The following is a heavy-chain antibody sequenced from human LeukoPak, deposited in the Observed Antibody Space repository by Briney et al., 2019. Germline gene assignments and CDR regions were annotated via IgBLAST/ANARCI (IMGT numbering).Heavy chain of an antibody. CDR3: ARGGGTLHYMDV. V-gene: IGHV4-4*07. D-gene: IGHD3-16*01. J-gene: IGHJ6*03. CDR1: GGYFIGYY. CDR2: IFTSGST. Sequence: SGTLSLPCAVFGGYFIGYYWTWIRPPAGKGLQWIGRIFTSGSTSYNPSLKSRLTISLDMSKNQFSLKLTSVTAADTAVYFCARGGGTLHYMDVWGKGTTVTISS.